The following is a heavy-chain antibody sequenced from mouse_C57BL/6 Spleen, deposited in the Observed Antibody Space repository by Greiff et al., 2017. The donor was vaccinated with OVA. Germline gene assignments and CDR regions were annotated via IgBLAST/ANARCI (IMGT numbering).Heavy chain of an antibody. J-gene: IGHJ2*01. CDR1: GYAFTNYL. CDR3: ARSELRGFDY. CDR2: INPGSGGT. V-gene: IGHV1-54*01. Sequence: VQLQQSGAELVRPGTSVKVSCKASGYAFTNYLIEWVKQRPGQGLEWIGVINPGSGGTNYNEKFKGKATLTADKSSSTAYMQLSSLTSEDSAVYFCARSELRGFDYWGQGTTLTVSS. D-gene: IGHD1-1*01.